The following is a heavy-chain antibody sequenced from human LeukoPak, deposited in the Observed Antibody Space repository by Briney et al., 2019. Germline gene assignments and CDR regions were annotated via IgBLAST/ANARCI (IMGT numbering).Heavy chain of an antibody. D-gene: IGHD2-2*01. V-gene: IGHV3-30*02. Sequence: PEGSLRLSCAASGFTFSSYGMHWVRQAPGKGLEWVAFIRYDGSDKYYADSVKGRFTVSRDNSKNTLYLQMNSLRAEDTTVYYCAKASGQAGYCSSTSCHYTFDYWGQGTLVTVSS. J-gene: IGHJ4*02. CDR1: GFTFSSYG. CDR2: IRYDGSDK. CDR3: AKASGQAGYCSSTSCHYTFDY.